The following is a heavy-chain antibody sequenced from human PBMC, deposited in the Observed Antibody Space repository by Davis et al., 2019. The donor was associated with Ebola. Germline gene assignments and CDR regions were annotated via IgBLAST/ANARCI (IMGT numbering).Heavy chain of an antibody. CDR2: MFHSGRT. V-gene: IGHV4-59*01. Sequence: MPSETLSLTCTVSGGSISSYYWTWIRQPPGKGLEWIGYMFHSGRTNYNPSLKSRVTISVDTSKNQFSLKLSSVTAADTAVYFCARDVDAFDIWGHGTVVTVSS. CDR1: GGSISSYY. J-gene: IGHJ3*02. CDR3: ARDVDAFDI.